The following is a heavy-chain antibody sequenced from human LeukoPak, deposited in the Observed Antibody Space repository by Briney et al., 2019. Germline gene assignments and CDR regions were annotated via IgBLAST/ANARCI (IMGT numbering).Heavy chain of an antibody. J-gene: IGHJ5*02. V-gene: IGHV4-39*07. CDR3: ARARRSWFDP. CDR2: INHSGST. CDR1: GGSISSNDYY. Sequence: SETLSLTCSVSGGSISSNDYYWGWIRQPPGKGLEWIGEINHSGSTNYNPSFKSRVTISVDTSKNQFSLKLSSVTAADTAVYYCARARRSWFDPWGQGTLVTVSS.